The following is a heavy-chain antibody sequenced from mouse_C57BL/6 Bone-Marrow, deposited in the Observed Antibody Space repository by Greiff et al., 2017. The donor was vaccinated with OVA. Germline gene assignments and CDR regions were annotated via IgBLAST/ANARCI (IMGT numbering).Heavy chain of an antibody. Sequence: EVKLMESGPELVKPGASVKIPCKASGYTFTDYNMDWVKQSHGKSLEWIGDINPNNGGTIYNQKFKGKATLTVDKSSSTAYMELRSLTSDDTAVYYCASSRFSGCGFAYWGQGTLVTVSA. J-gene: IGHJ3*01. V-gene: IGHV1-18*01. CDR3: ASSRFSGCGFAY. D-gene: IGHD6-2*01. CDR2: INPNNGGT. CDR1: GYTFTDYN.